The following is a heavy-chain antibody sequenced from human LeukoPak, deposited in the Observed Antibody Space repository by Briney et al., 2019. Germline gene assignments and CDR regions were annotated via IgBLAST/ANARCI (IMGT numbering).Heavy chain of an antibody. CDR3: ARVGRLNGWGSYDNYYYYMDV. Sequence: PSETLSLTCAVSGGSISSGGYSWSWIRQPPGKGLEWIGYIYYSGSTYYNPSLKSRVTISVDTSKNQFSLKLSSVTAADTAVYYCARVGRLNGWGSYDNYYYYMDVWGKGTTVTISS. D-gene: IGHD3-10*01. CDR2: IYYSGST. V-gene: IGHV4-30-4*07. J-gene: IGHJ6*03. CDR1: GGSISSGGYS.